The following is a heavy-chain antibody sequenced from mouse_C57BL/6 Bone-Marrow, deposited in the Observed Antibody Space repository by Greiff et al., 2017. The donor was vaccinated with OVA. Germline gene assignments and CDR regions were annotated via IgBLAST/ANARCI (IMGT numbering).Heavy chain of an antibody. CDR2: IHPNSGST. Sequence: QLQQPGAELVKPGASVKLSCKASGYTFTSYWMHWVKQRPGQGLEWIGMIHPNSGSTNYNEKFKSKATLTVDKSSSTAYMQLSSLTSEDSAVYYCARDTTVVAGAMDYWGQGTSVTVSS. CDR3: ARDTTVVAGAMDY. CDR1: GYTFTSYW. V-gene: IGHV1-64*01. J-gene: IGHJ4*01. D-gene: IGHD1-1*01.